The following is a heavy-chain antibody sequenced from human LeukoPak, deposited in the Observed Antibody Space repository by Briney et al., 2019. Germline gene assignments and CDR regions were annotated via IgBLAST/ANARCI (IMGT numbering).Heavy chain of an antibody. CDR1: GFTFSSYW. Sequence: GGSLRLSCAASGFTFSSYWMSWVRQAPGGGLEWISSISGDGARTYYTNSVKGRLTISRDNPKNTLFLQVNSLRVGDTAVYYCAKGGLTTPLHYWGQGTLVTVSS. J-gene: IGHJ4*02. CDR3: AKGGLTTPLHY. V-gene: IGHV3-23*01. CDR2: ISGDGART. D-gene: IGHD1-14*01.